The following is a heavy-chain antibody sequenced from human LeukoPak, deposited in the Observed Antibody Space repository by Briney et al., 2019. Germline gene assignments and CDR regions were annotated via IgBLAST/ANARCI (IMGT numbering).Heavy chain of an antibody. Sequence: SEALSLTCSVSGGSIRNYFWSWIRQPAGKGLEWIGRIYTSGSTDYNPSLRSRVTMSVDTSRNQFSLKLTSMTAADAAVYYCARESKSYDGSGFYHDYWGQGTLVAVSS. D-gene: IGHD3-22*01. CDR1: GGSIRNYF. J-gene: IGHJ4*02. CDR2: IYTSGST. V-gene: IGHV4-4*07. CDR3: ARESKSYDGSGFYHDY.